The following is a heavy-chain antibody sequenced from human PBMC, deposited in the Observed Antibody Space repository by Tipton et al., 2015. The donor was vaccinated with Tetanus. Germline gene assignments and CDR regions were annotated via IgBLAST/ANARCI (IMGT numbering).Heavy chain of an antibody. J-gene: IGHJ3*02. Sequence: TLSLTCIVSGGSISTYYWSWIRQRPGRGLEWVGYVHYTGKDNYNPSLRSRVTLSVDTSKNQFSLQMSSVTAADTAVYYCARIGWPENNKPGFDIWGQGTMVPVSS. D-gene: IGHD1/OR15-1a*01. CDR3: ARIGWPENNKPGFDI. V-gene: IGHV4-59*13. CDR1: GGSISTYY. CDR2: VHYTGKD.